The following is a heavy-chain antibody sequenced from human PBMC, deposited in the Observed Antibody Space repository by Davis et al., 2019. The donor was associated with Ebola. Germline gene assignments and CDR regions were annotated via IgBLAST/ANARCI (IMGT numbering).Heavy chain of an antibody. Sequence: GESLKISCAASGFTFTSAWMSWVRQAPGKGLEWVGRIKSKISGGTVNYGAPVKGRFTISRDDSKNTVYLQMNSLKAEDTAMYYCMSRGLVSATDKAFDIWGQGTVVTVSS. D-gene: IGHD1-1*01. CDR1: GFTFTSAW. J-gene: IGHJ3*02. CDR3: MSRGLVSATDKAFDI. V-gene: IGHV3-15*05. CDR2: IKSKISGGTV.